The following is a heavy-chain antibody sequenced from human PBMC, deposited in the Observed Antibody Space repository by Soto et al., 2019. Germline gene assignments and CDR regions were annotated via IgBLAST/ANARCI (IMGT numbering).Heavy chain of an antibody. CDR2: IKSKTDGGTT. CDR3: TTDRAHLCA. D-gene: IGHD5-18*01. Sequence: EVQLVESGGGLVKPGGSLRLSCAASGFTFGNAWMNWVRQAPGKGLEWVARIKSKTDGGTTDYAAPVKGRFSISRDDSKNTLYLQTNSLSTEDTAVYSCTTDRAHLCAWGQGTLVTVSS. V-gene: IGHV3-15*07. J-gene: IGHJ5*02. CDR1: GFTFGNAW.